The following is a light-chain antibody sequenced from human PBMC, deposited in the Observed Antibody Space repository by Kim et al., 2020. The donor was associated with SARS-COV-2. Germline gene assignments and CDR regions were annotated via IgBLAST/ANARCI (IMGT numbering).Light chain of an antibody. Sequence: DIQMTQSPSSLSASVGDRVTITCQASQNISSCVNWFQKKPGKAPKLLINEASTLEGGDPSRYSGGGSGTHFTFTISSLQPEDIATYYCQQYDDYPPTFGGGTKVDIK. CDR1: QNISSC. V-gene: IGKV1-33*01. CDR2: EAS. CDR3: QQYDDYPPT. J-gene: IGKJ4*02.